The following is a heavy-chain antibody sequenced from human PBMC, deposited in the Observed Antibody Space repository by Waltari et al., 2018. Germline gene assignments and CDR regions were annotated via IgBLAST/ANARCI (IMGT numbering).Heavy chain of an antibody. D-gene: IGHD2-15*01. Sequence: QVQLQESGPGLVKPSETLSLTCTVSGGSVTGSYWSWIRQPPGKGLDWIGHTYYSGNTDYNPSLKSRVTISVDTSRNQFSLNLSSVTAADTAVYYCAREIYGGNSRPYDYWGQGTLVTVSS. V-gene: IGHV4-59*02. CDR3: AREIYGGNSRPYDY. J-gene: IGHJ4*02. CDR2: TYYSGNT. CDR1: GGSVTGSY.